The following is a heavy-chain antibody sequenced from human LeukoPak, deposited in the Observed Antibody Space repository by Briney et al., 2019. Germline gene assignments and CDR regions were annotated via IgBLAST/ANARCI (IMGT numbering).Heavy chain of an antibody. D-gene: IGHD1-26*01. CDR3: AKEGESIVGAGPDY. CDR1: GFTFSSYS. J-gene: IGHJ4*02. Sequence: GGSLRLSCAASGFTFSSYSMNWVRQAPGKGLEWVSSISSSSSYIYYADSVKGRFTISRDNSKNTLYLQMNSLRAEDTAVYYCAKEGESIVGAGPDYWGQGTLVTVSP. V-gene: IGHV3-21*04. CDR2: ISSSSSYI.